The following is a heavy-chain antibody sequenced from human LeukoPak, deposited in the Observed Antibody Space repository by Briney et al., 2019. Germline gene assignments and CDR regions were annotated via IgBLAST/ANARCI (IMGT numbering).Heavy chain of an antibody. CDR3: TIDQRLPGLLDFDY. V-gene: IGHV3-15*01. CDR1: GFTFSNAW. J-gene: IGHJ4*02. D-gene: IGHD2-15*01. CDR2: IKSKTDGGTT. Sequence: PGGSLRLSCAASGFTFSNAWMSWVRQAPGKGLEWVGRIKSKTDGGTTDYAAPVKGRFTNSRDDSKNTLYLQMNSLQTEDTAVYYCTIDQRLPGLLDFDYWGQGTLVTVSS.